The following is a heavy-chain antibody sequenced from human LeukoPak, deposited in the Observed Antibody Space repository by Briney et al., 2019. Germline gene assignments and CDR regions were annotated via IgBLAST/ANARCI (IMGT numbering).Heavy chain of an antibody. V-gene: IGHV1-2*02. Sequence: ASVKVSCKASGYTFSDYYIHWLRQAPGQGLELMAWINPSNGDTNYAQKFQGRVTMTRDTSISTVYMELTRLISDDTAVYYSARVGSSGWYVHPTLDYWGQGTLVTVSS. CDR2: INPSNGDT. CDR3: ARVGSSGWYVHPTLDY. D-gene: IGHD6-19*01. J-gene: IGHJ4*02. CDR1: GYTFSDYY.